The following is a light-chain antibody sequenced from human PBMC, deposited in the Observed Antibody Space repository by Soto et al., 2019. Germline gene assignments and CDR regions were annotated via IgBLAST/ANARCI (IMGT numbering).Light chain of an antibody. J-gene: IGKJ2*01. V-gene: IGKV4-1*01. CDR3: QQHYTTPKT. CDR2: WAS. CDR1: QSVLYSSNNKNY. Sequence: DIVMTQSPDSLAVSLGERATINCKSSQSVLYSSNNKNYLAWYQQKPGQPPKLLIYWASTRESGVPDRFSGSGSGTDFTLTISSPQAEDVAVYYCQQHYTTPKTFGQGTKLEIK.